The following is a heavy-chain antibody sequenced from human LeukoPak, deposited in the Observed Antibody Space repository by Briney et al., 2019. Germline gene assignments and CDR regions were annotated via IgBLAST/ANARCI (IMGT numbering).Heavy chain of an antibody. CDR2: ISAYNGNT. Sequence: ASVKVSCKASGYTFTSYGISWVRQAPGQGLEWMGWISAYNGNTNYAQKLQGRVTMTTDTSTSTAYMELRSLRSDDTAVYYCARDPRLYGDDLWSGTFDYWGQGTLVTVSS. D-gene: IGHD3-3*01. J-gene: IGHJ4*02. V-gene: IGHV1-18*01. CDR3: ARDPRLYGDDLWSGTFDY. CDR1: GYTFTSYG.